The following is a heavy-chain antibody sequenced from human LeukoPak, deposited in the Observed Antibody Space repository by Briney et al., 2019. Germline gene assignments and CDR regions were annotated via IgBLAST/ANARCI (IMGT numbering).Heavy chain of an antibody. CDR1: GITFSSYG. CDR2: IHYSGNT. V-gene: IGHV4-39*01. Sequence: GTLRLSCAASGITFSSYGMSWVRQAPGKGLEWVGSIHYSGNTQYNPTLKSRLSTSVDTSRNQFSLKLTSVSVADTAVYYCARHRTNNYGSGTPFDNWGQGTLVTVSA. D-gene: IGHD3-10*01. CDR3: ARHRTNNYGSGTPFDN. J-gene: IGHJ4*02.